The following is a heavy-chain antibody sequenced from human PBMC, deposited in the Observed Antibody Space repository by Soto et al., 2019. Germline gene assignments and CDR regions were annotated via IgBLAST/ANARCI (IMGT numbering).Heavy chain of an antibody. CDR2: VHSSGIT. V-gene: IGHV4-59*11. D-gene: IGHD2-2*01. J-gene: IGHJ6*02. CDR1: SASLGDHY. Sequence: PSETLCLTCAVFSASLGDHYWAWIGQSPDKGLEWIGYVHSSGITDYNPSLKSRVTISVDTSKNQSSLKLSSVTAADTAVYYCRSSTSCYDESCVDVWGQGTTVTVSS. CDR3: RSSTSCYDESCVDV.